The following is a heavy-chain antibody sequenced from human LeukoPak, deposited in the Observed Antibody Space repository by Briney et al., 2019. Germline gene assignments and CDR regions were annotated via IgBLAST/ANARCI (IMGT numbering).Heavy chain of an antibody. CDR3: ARSVLGYSYGLHIDN. V-gene: IGHV4-59*01. J-gene: IGHJ4*02. CDR2: IHYRGST. CDR1: GGSISSYY. Sequence: SETLSLTCTVSGGSISSYYWSWIRQSPGEGLEWIGYIHYRGSTNYNPSLKSRVTISVDTSKNQFSLKLSSLTAADTAVYYCARSVLGYSYGLHIDNWGQGTLVTVSS. D-gene: IGHD5-18*01.